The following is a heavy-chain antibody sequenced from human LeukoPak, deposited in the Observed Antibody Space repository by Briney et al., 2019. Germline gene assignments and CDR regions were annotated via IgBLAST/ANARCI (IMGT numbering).Heavy chain of an antibody. V-gene: IGHV3-13*01. J-gene: IGHJ3*02. CDR1: GFTFSKDD. CDR2: IGVTGDT. D-gene: IGHD3-16*01. Sequence: GGSLRLSCAASGFTFSKDDFHWVRQAPGKGLEWVAAIGVTGDTYYADSVKGRFTISRDNSKNTLYLQMNSLRAEDTAVYYCARLNGGTYAFDIWGQGTMVTVSS. CDR3: ARLNGGTYAFDI.